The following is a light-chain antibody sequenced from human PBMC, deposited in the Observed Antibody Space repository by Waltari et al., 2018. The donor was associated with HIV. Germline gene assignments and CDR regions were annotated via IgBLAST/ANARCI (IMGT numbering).Light chain of an antibody. CDR3: AAWDDSLNGRV. CDR2: SNT. V-gene: IGLV1-44*01. Sequence: QSVLTQPPSASGTPGQRVTISCSGSSSNIGSNTVNWYQQLPGTAPKLLIYSNTQRPSGGPDRFSGSKSGTSASLAISGLQSEDEADYYCAAWDDSLNGRVFGTGTKVTVL. J-gene: IGLJ1*01. CDR1: SSNIGSNT.